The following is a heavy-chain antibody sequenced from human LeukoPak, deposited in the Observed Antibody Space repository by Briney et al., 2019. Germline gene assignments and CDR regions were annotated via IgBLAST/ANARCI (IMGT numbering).Heavy chain of an antibody. D-gene: IGHD6-19*01. CDR1: GFTFSRYS. V-gene: IGHV3-21*01. Sequence: PGGSLTLSCADSGFTFSRYSMNWVRQAPGKGLEWVSSISSSSSYIYYADSVKGRVTIARDNAKNSLYLQMNSLRSENTAVYYCARGWDSSGWYDYYYMDVWGKGTTVTVSS. CDR2: ISSSSSYI. CDR3: ARGWDSSGWYDYYYMDV. J-gene: IGHJ6*03.